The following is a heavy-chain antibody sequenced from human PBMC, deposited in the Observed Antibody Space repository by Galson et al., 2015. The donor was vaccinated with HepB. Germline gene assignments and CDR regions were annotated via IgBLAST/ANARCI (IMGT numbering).Heavy chain of an antibody. D-gene: IGHD6-13*01. CDR1: GFTFDDYT. Sequence: SLRLSCAASGFTFDDYTMHWVRQAPGKGLEWVSLISWDGGSTYYADSVKGRFTISRDNSKNSLYLQMNSLRTEDTALYYCAKGGSWTPYWFDPWGQGTLVTVSS. V-gene: IGHV3-43*01. J-gene: IGHJ5*02. CDR2: ISWDGGST. CDR3: AKGGSWTPYWFDP.